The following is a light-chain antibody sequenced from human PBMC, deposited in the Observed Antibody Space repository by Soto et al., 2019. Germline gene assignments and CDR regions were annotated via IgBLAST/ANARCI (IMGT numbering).Light chain of an antibody. CDR3: MQALHTFT. Sequence: DVVMTQSPLSLPVTPGEPASISCRSSQSLLHNNGYNYLDWYLQKPGQSPQLLIYLGSSRASGVPDRFSGSGSGTDFTLKISRVEAEDVGLYDCMQALHTFTFGQGTKLEIK. V-gene: IGKV2-28*01. CDR1: QSLLHNNGYNY. CDR2: LGS. J-gene: IGKJ2*01.